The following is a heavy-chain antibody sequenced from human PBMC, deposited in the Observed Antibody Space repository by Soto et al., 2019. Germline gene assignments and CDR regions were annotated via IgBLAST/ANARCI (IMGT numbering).Heavy chain of an antibody. Sequence: SETLSLTFVASGCPISNRNLWSWVRQPPGKGLEWIGEIYHSGSTNYNPSLKSRVTISVDKSKNQFSLKLSSVTAADTAVYYCARDSGSGDYDDYVGYYGMDVWGQGTTVT. D-gene: IGHD4-17*01. J-gene: IGHJ6*02. CDR1: GCPISNRNL. CDR2: IYHSGST. CDR3: ARDSGSGDYDDYVGYYGMDV. V-gene: IGHV4-4*02.